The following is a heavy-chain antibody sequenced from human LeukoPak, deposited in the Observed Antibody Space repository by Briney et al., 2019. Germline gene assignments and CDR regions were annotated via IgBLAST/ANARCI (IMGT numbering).Heavy chain of an antibody. D-gene: IGHD1-26*01. V-gene: IGHV1-24*01. Sequence: GKGLEWMGGFDPEDGETIYAQKFQGRVTMTEDTSTDTAYMELSSLRSEDTAVYYCATLPTLWGQGTLVTVSS. CDR2: FDPEDGET. CDR3: ATLPTL. J-gene: IGHJ4*02.